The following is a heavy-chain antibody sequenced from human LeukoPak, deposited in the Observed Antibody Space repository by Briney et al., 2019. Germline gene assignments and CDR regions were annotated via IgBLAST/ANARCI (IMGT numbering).Heavy chain of an antibody. D-gene: IGHD5-18*01. CDR2: IYTSGST. V-gene: IGHV4-4*07. Sequence: SETLSLTCTVSGGSLSSYYWSWIRQPAGKGLEWIGRIYTSGSTNYNPSLKSRVTMSVDTSKNQFSLKLSSVTAADTAVYYCARAKFRGYSYGYYYYYMDVWGKGTTVTVSS. J-gene: IGHJ6*03. CDR3: ARAKFRGYSYGYYYYYMDV. CDR1: GGSLSSYY.